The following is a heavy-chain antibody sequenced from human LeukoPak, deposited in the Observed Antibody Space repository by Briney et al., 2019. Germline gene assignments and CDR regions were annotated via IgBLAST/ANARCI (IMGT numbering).Heavy chain of an antibody. CDR1: GFAFSSFA. D-gene: IGHD6-19*01. CDR3: AKDLSRAVAADWFDP. J-gene: IGHJ5*02. CDR2: ISDSGGRT. V-gene: IGHV3-23*01. Sequence: PGGSLRLSCAASGFAFSSFAIGWVRQSPGKGLEWVSSISDSGGRTFYADSVKGRFTISRDNSKNMLFLQMNSLRVEDTAVYYCAKDLSRAVAADWFDPWAQGTLVTVSS.